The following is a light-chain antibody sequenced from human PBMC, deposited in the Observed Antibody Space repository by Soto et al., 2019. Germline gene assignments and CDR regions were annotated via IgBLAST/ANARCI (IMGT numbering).Light chain of an antibody. J-gene: IGKJ1*01. Sequence: IQLTQSPSFLSASVGDRVTITCRASQAINTYLAWYQQKPGKVPKLLIYAASTLQSGVPSRFSGSVSGTDGTITISSLKKEDGSTYYCQKYNSAPQTFGQGTKVDIK. CDR2: AAS. V-gene: IGKV1-27*01. CDR3: QKYNSAPQT. CDR1: QAINTY.